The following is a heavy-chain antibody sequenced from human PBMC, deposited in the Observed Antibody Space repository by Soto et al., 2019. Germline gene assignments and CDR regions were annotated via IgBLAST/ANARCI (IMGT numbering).Heavy chain of an antibody. Sequence: EYLNITCRGSGYSLTSYWIGWVRQMPGKGLEWMGIIYPGDSDTRYSPSFQGQVTISADKSISTAYLQWSSLKASDTAMYYCARGTSGGDLFDYWGQGTLVTVSS. V-gene: IGHV5-51*01. CDR3: ARGTSGGDLFDY. J-gene: IGHJ4*02. CDR1: GYSLTSYW. D-gene: IGHD4-17*01. CDR2: IYPGDSDT.